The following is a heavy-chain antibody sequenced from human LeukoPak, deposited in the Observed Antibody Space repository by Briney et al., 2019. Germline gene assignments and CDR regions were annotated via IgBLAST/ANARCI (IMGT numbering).Heavy chain of an antibody. CDR1: GYTFTSYG. CDR2: ISAYNGNT. Sequence: ASVKVSCKASGYTFTSYGISWVRQAPGQGLEWMGWISAYNGNTNYAQKLQGRVTMTTDTSTSTAYMELRSLRSDDTAVYYCAREYRIAAAGTFDYWGQGTLVTVSS. J-gene: IGHJ4*02. CDR3: AREYRIAAAGTFDY. D-gene: IGHD6-13*01. V-gene: IGHV1-18*01.